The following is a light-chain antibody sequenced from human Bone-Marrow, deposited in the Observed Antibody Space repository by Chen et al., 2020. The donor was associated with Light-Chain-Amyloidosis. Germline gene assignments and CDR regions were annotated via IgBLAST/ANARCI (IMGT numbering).Light chain of an antibody. CDR2: YDT. CDR3: QVWDGLLDHVV. V-gene: IGLV3-21*04. CDR1: KIGIKS. Sequence: SYVLTQPPSVSVAPGETATLTCGGNKIGIKSVHWYHQKPGQAPVLVVYYDTERPSGIPVRFSGSNTGNTATLTINRVEAGDEADYYCQVWDGLLDHVVFGGGTRLTVL. J-gene: IGLJ2*01.